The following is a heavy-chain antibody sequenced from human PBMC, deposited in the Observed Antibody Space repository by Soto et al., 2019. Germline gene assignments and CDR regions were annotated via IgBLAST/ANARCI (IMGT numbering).Heavy chain of an antibody. D-gene: IGHD3-9*01. V-gene: IGHV3-74*01. CDR1: GFPFSSYW. CDR3: AREYYGLLTGYYNDH. CDR2: ISGDGTTI. Sequence: DVQLVESGGDSVQPGGSLRLSCAAPGFPFSSYWMHWVRHTPGKGLEWVSRISGDGTTIYYADSVTGRFTVSRDNAKNTLSLQMSGLGAEDTAVYYCAREYYGLLTGYYNDHWGQGTLVSVSS. J-gene: IGHJ4*02.